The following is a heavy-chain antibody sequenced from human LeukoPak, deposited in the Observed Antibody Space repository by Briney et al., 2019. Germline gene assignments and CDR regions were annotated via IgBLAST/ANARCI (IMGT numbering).Heavy chain of an antibody. J-gene: IGHJ4*02. CDR3: ARGASEYYYDSSGSELGY. V-gene: IGHV3-21*01. CDR2: ISSSSSYI. Sequence: GGSLRLSCAASGFTFSSYSMNWVRQAPGKGLEWVSFISSSSSYIYYANSVKGRFTIPRDNAKNSLYLQMNSLRAEDSVVYYCARGASEYYYDSSGSELGYWGQGTLVTVSS. D-gene: IGHD3-22*01. CDR1: GFTFSSYS.